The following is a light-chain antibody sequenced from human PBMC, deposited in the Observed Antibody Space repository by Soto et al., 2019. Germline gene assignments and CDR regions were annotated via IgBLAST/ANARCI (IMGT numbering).Light chain of an antibody. CDR3: ATWDTGLVTYV. V-gene: IGLV1-51*01. CDR2: DNG. CDR1: RSNIGVNY. Sequence: QTVVTQPPSVSAAPGQKVTISCSGRRSNIGVNYVSWYQHLPGTAPKLVIYDNGKRPSGIPDRFSGSKSDTSATLDITGLQPGDEADYYCATWDTGLVTYVFGTGTKLTVL. J-gene: IGLJ1*01.